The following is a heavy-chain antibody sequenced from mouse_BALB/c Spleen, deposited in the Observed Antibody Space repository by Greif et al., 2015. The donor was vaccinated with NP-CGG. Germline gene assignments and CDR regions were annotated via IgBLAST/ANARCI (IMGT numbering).Heavy chain of an antibody. CDR2: IDPSDSET. V-gene: IGHV1-69*02. J-gene: IGHJ4*01. CDR3: AREKGYAMDY. CDR1: GYTFTSYW. Sequence: VKLVESGAELVKPGAPVKLSCKASGYTFTSYWMNWVKQRPGRGLEWIGRIDPSDSETHYNQKFKDKATLTVDKSSSTAYIQLSSLTSEDSAVYYCAREKGYAMDYWGQGTSVTVSS.